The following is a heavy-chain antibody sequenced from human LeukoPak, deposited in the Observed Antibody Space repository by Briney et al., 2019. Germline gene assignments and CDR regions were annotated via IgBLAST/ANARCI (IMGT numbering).Heavy chain of an antibody. CDR3: ASSLTIYGVVPFDH. Sequence: SETLSLTCAVSGYSISSGYYWGWIRQPPGEGLEWIGSIYHSGSTYYNPSLMSRVTISVDTSKNQFSLKLSSVTAADTAVYYCASSLTIYGVVPFDHWGQGTLVTVSS. D-gene: IGHD3-3*01. J-gene: IGHJ4*02. CDR1: GYSISSGYY. V-gene: IGHV4-38-2*01. CDR2: IYHSGST.